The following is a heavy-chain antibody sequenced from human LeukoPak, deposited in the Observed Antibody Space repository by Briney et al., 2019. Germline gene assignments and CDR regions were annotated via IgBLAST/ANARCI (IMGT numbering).Heavy chain of an antibody. CDR3: ATAIVVVVAVKNDY. D-gene: IGHD2-15*01. Sequence: GGSLRLSCAASGFTFSSYAMSWVRQAPGKGLEWVSAISGSGGSTYYADSVKGRFTISRDNSKNTLYLQMNSLRAEDTAVDYCATAIVVVVAVKNDYWGQGTLVTVSS. V-gene: IGHV3-23*01. J-gene: IGHJ4*02. CDR1: GFTFSSYA. CDR2: ISGSGGST.